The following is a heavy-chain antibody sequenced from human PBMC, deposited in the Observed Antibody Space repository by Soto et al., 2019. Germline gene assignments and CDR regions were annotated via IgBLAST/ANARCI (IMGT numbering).Heavy chain of an antibody. J-gene: IGHJ4*02. CDR1: GGSISSGGSS. CDR2: IYHSGST. V-gene: IGHV4-30-2*01. CDR3: ARAGDSSDPVALGY. D-gene: IGHD6-19*01. Sequence: QLQLQESGSGLVKPSQTLSLTCAVSGGSISSGGSSWSWIRQPPGKGLEWIGYIYHSGSTYYNPSLKSRVTISVDRSQNQFSLKLSSVTAADTAVYYCARAGDSSDPVALGYWGQGTLVTVSS.